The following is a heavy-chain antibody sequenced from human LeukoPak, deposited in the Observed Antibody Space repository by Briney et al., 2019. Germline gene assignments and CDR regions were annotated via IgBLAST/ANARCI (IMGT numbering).Heavy chain of an antibody. CDR1: GGSFTDYY. CDR3: TRDREHGTQDS. CDR2: IYYRGNT. J-gene: IGHJ4*02. V-gene: IGHV4-39*07. Sequence: SETLSLTRTVSGGSFTDYYLGWIRQPPGKGLEWIGSIYYRGNTFYNPSLRNRVSISIDTSNGRFSLNLNSVTAADTAVYFCTRDREHGTQDSWGQGTLVTVSS. D-gene: IGHD1-26*01.